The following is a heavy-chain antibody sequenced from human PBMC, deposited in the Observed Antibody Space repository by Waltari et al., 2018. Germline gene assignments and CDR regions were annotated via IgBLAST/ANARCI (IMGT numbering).Heavy chain of an antibody. D-gene: IGHD2-15*01. CDR1: GGSFSGYY. V-gene: IGHV4-34*01. Sequence: QWGAGLLKPSETLSLTCAVYGGSFSGYYWSWIRQPPGKGLEWIGEINHSGSTNYNPSLKSRVTISVDTSKNQFSLKLSSVTAADTAVYYCARGRRRWDIVVVVAATHWFDPWGQGTLVTVSS. J-gene: IGHJ5*02. CDR3: ARGRRRWDIVVVVAATHWFDP. CDR2: INHSGST.